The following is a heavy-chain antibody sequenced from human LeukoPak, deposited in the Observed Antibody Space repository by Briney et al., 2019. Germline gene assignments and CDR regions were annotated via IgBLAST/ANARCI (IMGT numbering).Heavy chain of an antibody. CDR2: ISYDGSNK. J-gene: IGHJ3*02. Sequence: GGSLRLSCAASGFTFSSYGMHWVRQAPGKGLEWVAVISYDGSNKYYADSVKGRFTISRDNSKNTLYLQMNSLRAEDTAVYYCAKEMAPEGAFDIWGQGTMVTVSS. V-gene: IGHV3-30*18. CDR1: GFTFSSYG. D-gene: IGHD1-14*01. CDR3: AKEMAPEGAFDI.